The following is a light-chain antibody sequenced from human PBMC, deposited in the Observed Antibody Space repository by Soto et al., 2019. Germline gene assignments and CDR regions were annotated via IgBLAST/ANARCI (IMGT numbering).Light chain of an antibody. Sequence: DIQMTQSPSSLSASVGDRVTITCRASQSISSYLNWYQQKPGKAPKLLIYAASSLQSGVPSRFSGSGSGTDFTRTISSLQPDDFATYYCQQSYSTPQTFGQGTKVEIK. J-gene: IGKJ1*01. CDR2: AAS. CDR1: QSISSY. CDR3: QQSYSTPQT. V-gene: IGKV1-39*01.